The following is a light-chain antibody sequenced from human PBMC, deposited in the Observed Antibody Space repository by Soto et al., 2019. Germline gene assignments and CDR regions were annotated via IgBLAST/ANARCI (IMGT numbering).Light chain of an antibody. CDR1: QSVSSS. Sequence: EIVVTQSPATLSVSPGERVTLSCRASQSVSSSLAWYQQRPGQAPRLLIYDTSTRAAGIAARFIGSGSGTEFTLTISSLQSEDSAVYYCQQYVHWPPGACGQGTTVEIK. V-gene: IGKV3-15*01. CDR3: QQYVHWPPGA. J-gene: IGKJ1*01. CDR2: DTS.